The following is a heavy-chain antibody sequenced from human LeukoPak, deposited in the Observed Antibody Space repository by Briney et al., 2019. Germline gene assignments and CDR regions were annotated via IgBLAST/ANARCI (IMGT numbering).Heavy chain of an antibody. CDR1: GFTFSDYY. CDR3: ARDRGVDDYGAVDDY. CDR2: ISSSGSTI. J-gene: IGHJ4*02. V-gene: IGHV3-11*04. Sequence: GGSLRLSCAASGFTFSDYYMSWIRQAPGKRVEWVSYISSSGSTIYYADSVKGRFTISRDNAKNSLYLQMNSLRAEDTAVYYCARDRGVDDYGAVDDYWGQGTLVTVSS. D-gene: IGHD4-17*01.